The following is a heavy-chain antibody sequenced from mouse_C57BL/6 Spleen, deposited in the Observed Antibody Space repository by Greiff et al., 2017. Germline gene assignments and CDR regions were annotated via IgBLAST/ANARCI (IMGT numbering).Heavy chain of an antibody. Sequence: VQLQQSGPELVKPGASVKISCKASGYTFTDYYMNWVKQSPGQSLEWIGDINPNNGGTSYNQKFKGKATLTVDKSSSTAYMELRSLTSEDSAVYYCARAYYSNNWYSDVWGTETTVTVSS. CDR3: ARAYYSNNWYSDV. CDR2: INPNNGGT. J-gene: IGHJ1*03. CDR1: GYTFTDYY. V-gene: IGHV1-26*01. D-gene: IGHD2-5*01.